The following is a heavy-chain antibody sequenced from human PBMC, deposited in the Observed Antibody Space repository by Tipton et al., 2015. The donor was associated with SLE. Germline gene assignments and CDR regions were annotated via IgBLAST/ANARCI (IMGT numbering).Heavy chain of an antibody. CDR2: IYYSGST. CDR3: ARDDPDGESRGIPGDY. J-gene: IGHJ4*02. CDR1: GGSISSSSYY. Sequence: TLSLTCTVSGGSISSSSYYWGWIHQPPGKGLEWIGYIYYSGSTYYNPSLKSRVTISLDTSKNQFSLRLTSVTAADTAMYYCARDDPDGESRGIPGDYWGQGTLVTVSS. V-gene: IGHV4-39*07. D-gene: IGHD4-17*01.